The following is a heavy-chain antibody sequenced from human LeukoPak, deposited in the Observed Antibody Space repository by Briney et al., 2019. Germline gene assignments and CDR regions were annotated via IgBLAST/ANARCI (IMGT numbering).Heavy chain of an antibody. CDR2: INHNGHT. CDR3: ARAGTGDRSAVFDS. Sequence: SETLSLTCAVYGGSFTVQYWHWIRQAPGKGLEWIGEINHNGHTNFNPSLKSRVTIFVDTSKKQFSLRLASLTADDTALYYCARAGTGDRSAVFDSWGQESLVTVSS. CDR1: GGSFTVQY. D-gene: IGHD3/OR15-3a*01. V-gene: IGHV4-34*01. J-gene: IGHJ4*02.